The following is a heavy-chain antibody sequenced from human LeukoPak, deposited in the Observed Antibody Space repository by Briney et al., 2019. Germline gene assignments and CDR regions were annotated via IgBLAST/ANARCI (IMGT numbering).Heavy chain of an antibody. D-gene: IGHD3-10*01. CDR1: GDTFSSYA. J-gene: IGHJ4*02. Sequence: VASVKVSCKASGDTFSSYAISWVRQAPGQGLEWMGGIIPIFGTANYAQKFQGRVTITADESTSTAYMELSSLRSEDTAVYYCARDQSFNLWFHFDYWGQGTLVTVSS. V-gene: IGHV1-69*13. CDR2: IIPIFGTA. CDR3: ARDQSFNLWFHFDY.